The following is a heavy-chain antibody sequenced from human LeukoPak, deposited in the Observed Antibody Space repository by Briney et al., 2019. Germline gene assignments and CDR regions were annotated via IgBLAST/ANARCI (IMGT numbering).Heavy chain of an antibody. CDR1: GGTFSGYA. Sequence: VASVKVSCKASGGTFSGYAISWVRQAPGKGLEWVSAISGSGGSTYYADSVKGRFTISRDNSKNTLYLQMNSLRAEDTAVYYCAKDPGRRDGAWGQGTLVTVSS. D-gene: IGHD5-24*01. CDR3: AKDPGRRDGA. J-gene: IGHJ5*02. V-gene: IGHV3-23*01. CDR2: ISGSGGST.